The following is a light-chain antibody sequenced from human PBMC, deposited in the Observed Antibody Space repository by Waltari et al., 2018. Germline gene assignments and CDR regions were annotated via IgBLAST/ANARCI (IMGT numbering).Light chain of an antibody. CDR1: SSNIGAGYG. Sequence: QSVLTQPPSVSGAPGQRVPIPCNGSSSNIGAGYGVHWYQHLPGAAPSLFIYETNNRPSGVPDRFSGSKSGTSASLAITGLQPEDEADYYCQSFDSNLTVVVFGGGTKLTVL. CDR3: QSFDSNLTVVV. V-gene: IGLV1-40*01. J-gene: IGLJ2*01. CDR2: ETN.